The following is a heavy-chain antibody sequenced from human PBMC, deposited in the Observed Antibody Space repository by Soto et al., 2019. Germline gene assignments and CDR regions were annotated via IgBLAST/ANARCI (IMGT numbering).Heavy chain of an antibody. CDR3: ARGTGRQHYYYCYGMDV. Sequence: SETLSLTCAVSGGSISSGGYSWSWIRQPPGKGLEWIGYIYHSGSTYYNPSLKSRVTISVDRSKNRFSLKLSSVTAADTAVYYCARGTGRQHYYYCYGMDVWGQGTTVTVSS. CDR2: IYHSGST. V-gene: IGHV4-30-2*01. J-gene: IGHJ6*02. CDR1: GGSISSGGYS.